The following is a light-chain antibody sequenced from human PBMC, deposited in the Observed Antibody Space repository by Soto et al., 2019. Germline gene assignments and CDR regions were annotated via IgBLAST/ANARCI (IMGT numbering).Light chain of an antibody. CDR3: QQYYGLPPLT. CDR2: HAS. V-gene: IGKV1-33*01. CDR1: QNITNN. Sequence: DIQMTPSPSSLSASIGDRVTITCQASQNITNNLSWYQQKPGKAPNLLIYHASKLAKGVTSSFSGSGSGTDFSFIITSLQREDLATYYCQQYYGLPPLTFGQGTRLEIK. J-gene: IGKJ5*01.